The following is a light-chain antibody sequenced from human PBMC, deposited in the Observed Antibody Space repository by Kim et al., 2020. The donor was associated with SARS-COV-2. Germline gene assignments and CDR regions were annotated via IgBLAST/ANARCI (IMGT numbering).Light chain of an antibody. CDR2: DAS. CDR3: QQYDTSRT. V-gene: IGKV3-20*01. CDR1: QSVSSTY. J-gene: IGKJ1*01. Sequence: LSPGGRATLCCRASQSVSSTYLAWYQQKPGQAPRLLMSDASTRATGIPDRFSGSGSGTDFTLTISRLEPEDFAVYCCQQYDTSRTFGQGTKVDIK.